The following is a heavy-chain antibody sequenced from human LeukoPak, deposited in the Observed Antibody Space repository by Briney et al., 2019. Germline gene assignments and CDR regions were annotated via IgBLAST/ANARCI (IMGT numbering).Heavy chain of an antibody. CDR3: AKAPSDGGLS. J-gene: IGHJ4*02. V-gene: IGHV3-23*01. Sequence: PGGSLRLSCAASGFTVSSNYAMSWVRQAPGKGLEWVSAISFTGSGTYYSDSVKGTFTISRYNTNNTLYLKMNSLRAADTDVYYCAKAPSDGGLSWGQGTLVTVSS. D-gene: IGHD3-10*01. CDR2: ISFTGSGT. CDR1: GFTVSSNYA.